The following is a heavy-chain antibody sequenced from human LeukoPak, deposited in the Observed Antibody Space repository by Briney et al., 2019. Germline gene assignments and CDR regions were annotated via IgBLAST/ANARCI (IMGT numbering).Heavy chain of an antibody. J-gene: IGHJ4*02. V-gene: IGHV5-51*01. D-gene: IGHD2-2*03. Sequence: PGESLKISCKVSGYSFSNYWIGWVRQMPGKGVEWMAIIYPADSDVRYGPAFEGHVTISADNSINTAYLQWSSLKASDTAMYYWATPVIGSNDYWGQGTLVIVSS. CDR2: IYPADSDV. CDR3: ATPVIGSNDY. CDR1: GYSFSNYW.